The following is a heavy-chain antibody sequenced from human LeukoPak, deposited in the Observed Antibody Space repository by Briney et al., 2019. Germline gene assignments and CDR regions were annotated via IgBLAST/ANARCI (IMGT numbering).Heavy chain of an antibody. CDR3: ARDTYYYGSGNYRLDY. D-gene: IGHD3-10*01. J-gene: IGHJ4*02. CDR1: GRSFSGYY. CDR2: INHSGST. Sequence: SETLSLTCAVYGRSFSGYYWSWIRQPPGKGLEWIGEINHSGSTNYNPSLKSRVTMSVDTSKNQFSLKLSPVTAADTAVYYCARDTYYYGSGNYRLDYWGQGTLVTVSS. V-gene: IGHV4-34*01.